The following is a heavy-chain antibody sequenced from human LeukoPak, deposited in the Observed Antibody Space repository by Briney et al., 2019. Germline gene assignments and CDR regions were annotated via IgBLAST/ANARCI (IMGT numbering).Heavy chain of an antibody. D-gene: IGHD6-13*01. CDR3: AKWGSSWYYDY. CDR1: GFTFSSYG. J-gene: IGHJ4*02. V-gene: IGHV3-30*18. Sequence: PGRSLRLSCAASGFTFSSYGMHWVRQAPGKGLEWVAVISYDGSNKYYADSVKGRFTISRDNSKNTLYLQMNSLRAEDTAVYYCAKWGSSWYYDYWGQGTLVTASS. CDR2: ISYDGSNK.